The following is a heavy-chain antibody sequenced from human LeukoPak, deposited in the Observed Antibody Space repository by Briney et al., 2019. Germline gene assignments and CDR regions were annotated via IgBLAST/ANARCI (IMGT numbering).Heavy chain of an antibody. J-gene: IGHJ4*02. D-gene: IGHD3-22*01. CDR3: ARDYPHYYYDSSGYSYYFDY. CDR2: TNPSGGIT. CDR1: GYTFTSYY. Sequence: WASVKVSCKASGYTFTSYYIHWVRQAPGQGLEWMGITNPSGGITNYAQKFQDRVTVTRDTSTSTVYMELSSLRSEDTAVYYCARDYPHYYYDSSGYSYYFDYWGQGTLVTASS. V-gene: IGHV1-46*01.